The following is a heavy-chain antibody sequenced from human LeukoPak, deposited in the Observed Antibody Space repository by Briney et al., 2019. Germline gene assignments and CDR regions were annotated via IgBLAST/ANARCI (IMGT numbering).Heavy chain of an antibody. CDR3: ARDLMELSTPSNWFDP. CDR2: ISSSSSYI. CDR1: GFTFSSYS. D-gene: IGHD3-16*02. V-gene: IGHV3-21*01. J-gene: IGHJ5*02. Sequence: GGSLRLSCAASGFTFSSYSMNWVRQAPGKGLEWVSSISSSSSYIYYADSVKGRFTISRDNAKNSLYLQMNSLRAEDTAVYYCARDLMELSTPSNWFDPWGQGTLVTVSS.